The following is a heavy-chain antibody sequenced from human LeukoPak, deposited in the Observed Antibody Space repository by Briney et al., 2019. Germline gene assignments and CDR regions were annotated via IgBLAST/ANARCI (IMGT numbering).Heavy chain of an antibody. CDR1: GFTFSIYA. Sequence: GGSLRLSCAASGFTFSIYAMSWVRQAPGKGLQWVSSITSSGDGTYYADSVKGRFTISRDNSENMLYLQMNSLRVEDTAVYFCAKDRPNYYGSNGHYYRRDGDYWGQGTLVTVSP. CDR3: AKDRPNYYGSNGHYYRRDGDY. CDR2: ITSSGDGT. J-gene: IGHJ4*02. D-gene: IGHD3-22*01. V-gene: IGHV3-23*01.